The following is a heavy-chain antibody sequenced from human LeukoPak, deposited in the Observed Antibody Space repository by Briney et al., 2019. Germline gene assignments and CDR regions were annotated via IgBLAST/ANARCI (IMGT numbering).Heavy chain of an antibody. V-gene: IGHV4-4*07. D-gene: IGHD3-10*01. CDR3: AKGGQLVLGSYEY. CDR2: IYNSGST. CDR1: GGSISSYY. J-gene: IGHJ4*02. Sequence: SETLSLTCTVSGGSISSYYWSWVRQPAGKGLEWIGRIYNSGSTNYTPSVKSRVTMSLETPKNQFSLKLSSVTAAETAVYYCAKGGQLVLGSYEYWGQGTLVTASS.